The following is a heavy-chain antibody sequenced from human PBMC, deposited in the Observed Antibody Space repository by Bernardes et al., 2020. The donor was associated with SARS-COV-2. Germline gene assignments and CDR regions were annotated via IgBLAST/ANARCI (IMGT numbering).Heavy chain of an antibody. J-gene: IGHJ6*01. CDR2: FDPEDGET. CDR1: GYTLTELS. Sequence: ASVKVSCMVSGYTLTELSIHWVRQAPGKGLEWMGGFDPEDGETIYAQKFHGRVTMTEDTSTDTAYMELSSLRSEDTAIYYCATAVAVAGFYYYYGMYVWGQGTTITGSS. V-gene: IGHV1-24*01. D-gene: IGHD6-19*01. CDR3: ATAVAVAGFYYYYGMYV.